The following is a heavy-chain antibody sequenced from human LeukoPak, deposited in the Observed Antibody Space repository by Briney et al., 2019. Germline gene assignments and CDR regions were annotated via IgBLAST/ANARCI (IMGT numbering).Heavy chain of an antibody. V-gene: IGHV3-23*01. CDR3: AKVVVVPAATTKTYYFDY. J-gene: IGHJ4*02. CDR1: GFTLSSYA. CDR2: ISGSGGST. Sequence: GGSLRLSCAASGFTLSSYAMSWVRQAPGKGLEWVSAISGSGGSTYYADSVKGRFTISRDNSKNTLYLQMNSLRAEDTAVYYCAKVVVVPAATTKTYYFDYRGQGTLVTVSS. D-gene: IGHD2-2*01.